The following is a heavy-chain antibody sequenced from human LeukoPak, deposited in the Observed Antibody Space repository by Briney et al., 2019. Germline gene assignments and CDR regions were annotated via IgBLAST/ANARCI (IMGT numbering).Heavy chain of an antibody. D-gene: IGHD3-10*01. CDR1: GVTFSNAW. J-gene: IGHJ4*02. Sequence: GGSLRLSCAASGVTFSNAWMTWVRQAPGRGLEWVGRSISRSEGVTTEYAAPVKGRFTISRDDSRNTVYLQMNSLKIEDTAVYYCSAYYNGRGDYWGQGTLVTVSS. CDR2: SISRSEGVTT. CDR3: SAYYNGRGDY. V-gene: IGHV3-15*01.